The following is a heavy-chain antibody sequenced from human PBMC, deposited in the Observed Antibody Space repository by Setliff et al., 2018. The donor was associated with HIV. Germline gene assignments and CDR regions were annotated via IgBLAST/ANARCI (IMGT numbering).Heavy chain of an antibody. V-gene: IGHV4-38-2*02. Sequence: PSETLSLTCAVSGYSINSDYYWAWIRQPPGKGLEWIGSIYYSGSTYYNPSLKSRVTISVDTSKNQFSLRLSSVTAADTAVYYCARENGRTNYYYYYGMDVWGQGTTVTVSS. CDR3: ARENGRTNYYYYYGMDV. J-gene: IGHJ6*02. CDR2: IYYSGST. CDR1: GYSINSDYY.